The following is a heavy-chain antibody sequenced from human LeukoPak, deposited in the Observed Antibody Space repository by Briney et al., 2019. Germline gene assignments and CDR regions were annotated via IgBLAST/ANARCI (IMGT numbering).Heavy chain of an antibody. CDR2: ISGSGGRT. V-gene: IGHV3-23*01. CDR1: KFTFSNYV. Sequence: PGGSLRLSCAASKFTFSNYVMSWVRQAPGKGLEWVSGISGSGGRTYYAESVKGRFTISRDNSKNTLYLQMNSLRAEDTAVYYCAKDDRADPSRSGYYYYYYGMNVWGQGTTVTVSS. D-gene: IGHD3-3*01. J-gene: IGHJ6*02. CDR3: AKDDRADPSRSGYYYYYYGMNV.